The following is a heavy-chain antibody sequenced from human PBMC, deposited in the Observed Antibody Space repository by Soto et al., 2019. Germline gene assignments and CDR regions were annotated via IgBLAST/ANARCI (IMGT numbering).Heavy chain of an antibody. J-gene: IGHJ2*01. D-gene: IGHD3-9*01. CDR3: ARESHDILTGPPWVWYFDL. V-gene: IGHV4-34*01. CDR1: GGSFSGYY. Sequence: QVQLQQWGAGPLRPLETLSLTCGVSGGSFSGYYWAWIRQSPGQGLVWIGEINDRGSINYNPSLKSRVSISVDTSKNHYSLNLRSVTAADTAVYYCARESHDILTGPPWVWYFDLWGRGTLVTVSS. CDR2: INDRGSI.